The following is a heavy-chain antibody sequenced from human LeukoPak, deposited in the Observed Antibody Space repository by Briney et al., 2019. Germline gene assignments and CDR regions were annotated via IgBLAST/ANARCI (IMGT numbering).Heavy chain of an antibody. V-gene: IGHV4-39*07. J-gene: IGHJ3*02. Sequence: SETLSLTCTVSGGSISSSSYYWGWIRQPPGKGLEWIGSIYSGGSSYYNPSLKSRVSISVDTSNNQFSLKVNSVTAADTAVYYCAREERDGYNFDAFDIWGQGTMVTVSS. D-gene: IGHD5-24*01. CDR2: IYSGGSS. CDR3: AREERDGYNFDAFDI. CDR1: GGSISSSSYY.